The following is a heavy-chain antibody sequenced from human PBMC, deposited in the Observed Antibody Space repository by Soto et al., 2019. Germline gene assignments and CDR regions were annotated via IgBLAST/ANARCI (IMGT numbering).Heavy chain of an antibody. CDR2: IWYDASKQ. J-gene: IGHJ4*02. D-gene: IGHD2-15*01. V-gene: IGHV3-33*01. CDR1: GFSFSVYG. Sequence: LRLSCETSGFSFSVYGMHWVRQAPGKGLEWVAVIWYDASKQFYAASVEGRFTISRDNSKAILYLQMNSLRAEDTAVYYCAAWAEGATEVHWGQGTLVTVSS. CDR3: AAWAEGATEVH.